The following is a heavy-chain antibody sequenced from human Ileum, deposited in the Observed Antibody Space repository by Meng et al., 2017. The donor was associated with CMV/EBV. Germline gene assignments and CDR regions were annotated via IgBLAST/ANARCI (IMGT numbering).Heavy chain of an antibody. J-gene: IGHJ4*02. CDR1: GGSFSPYY. CDR2: IDHTGST. CDR3: ARGGGTPIRGVLPFDF. Sequence: VYLQWWVAGLVRPSETLSLTCAGYGGSFSPYYWSWIRQSPGKGLERIAEIDHTGSTNYNPSLRSRVTISIDTSSSHFSLNLTSATAADTAVYYCARGGGTPIRGVLPFDFWGQGTLVTVSS. V-gene: IGHV4-34*01. D-gene: IGHD3-10*01.